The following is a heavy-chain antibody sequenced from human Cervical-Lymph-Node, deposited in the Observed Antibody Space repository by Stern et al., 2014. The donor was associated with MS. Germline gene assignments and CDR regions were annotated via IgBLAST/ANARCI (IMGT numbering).Heavy chain of an antibody. CDR3: ATKAPPYCSGASCYEY. J-gene: IGHJ4*02. Sequence: VQLVESGGGVAQPGRSLRLSCAASGFTFSSLAMHWVRQAPGKGLEWVSLISYDGSKEYHADSVKGRFTISRDNSKNTLYLQLNSLRVEDTAVYYCATKAPPYCSGASCYEYWGQGTLVTVSS. D-gene: IGHD2-15*01. CDR1: GFTFSSLA. CDR2: ISYDGSKE. V-gene: IGHV3-30*04.